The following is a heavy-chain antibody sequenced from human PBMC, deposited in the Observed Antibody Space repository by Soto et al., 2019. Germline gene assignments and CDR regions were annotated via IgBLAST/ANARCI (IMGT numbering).Heavy chain of an antibody. V-gene: IGHV3-15*07. CDR2: VKSKIDDETT. CDR3: TPSQGAGVGAFDY. Sequence: EGRLVESGGGLVKPEESLRLSCAASGFIFSNAWMNWVRQAPGKGLEWVGRVKSKIDDETTDYAAAVKGRFTITRDDKNSVVYPKMNRLKIEDTAVYFCTPSQGAGVGAFDYWGPGTPVTVSS. D-gene: IGHD1-26*01. J-gene: IGHJ4*02. CDR1: GFIFSNAW.